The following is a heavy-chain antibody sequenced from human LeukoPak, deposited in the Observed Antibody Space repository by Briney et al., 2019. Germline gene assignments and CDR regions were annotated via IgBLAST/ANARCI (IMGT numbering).Heavy chain of an antibody. CDR3: VREMGSSSYVFDF. V-gene: IGHV3-74*01. D-gene: IGHD6-13*01. J-gene: IGHJ3*01. CDR1: GFTFSSYW. CDR2: TNKDGSGT. Sequence: PGGSLRLSCAASGFTFSSYWMHCVRYAPGKGLVWVSRTNKDGSGTTYADSVKGRFTVSRDNAKNTLLLQMNSLRAEDTAVYHCVREMGSSSYVFDFWGQGTMVTVSS.